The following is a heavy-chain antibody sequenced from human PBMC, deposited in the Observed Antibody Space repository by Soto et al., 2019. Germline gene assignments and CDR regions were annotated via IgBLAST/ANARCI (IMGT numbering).Heavy chain of an antibody. V-gene: IGHV4-31*03. CDR1: GGSISSGGYY. CDR3: ARFSSGWNSKVDY. J-gene: IGHJ4*02. D-gene: IGHD6-19*01. CDR2: IYYSGST. Sequence: PSETLSLTCTVSGGSISSGGYYWSWIRQHPGKGLEWIGYIYYSGSTYYNPSLKSRVTISVDTSKNQFSLKLSSVTAADTAVYYCARFSSGWNSKVDYWGQGTLVTVSS.